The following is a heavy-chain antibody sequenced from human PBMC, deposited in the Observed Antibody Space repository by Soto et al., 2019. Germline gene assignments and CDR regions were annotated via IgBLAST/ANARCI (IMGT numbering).Heavy chain of an antibody. CDR1: GFTFSSYA. D-gene: IGHD2-8*01. J-gene: IGHJ5*02. CDR2: ISGSGGST. CDR3: AKGGPIVLMVYARGSWFDP. Sequence: GGSLRLSCAASGFTFSSYAMSWVRQAPGKGLEWVSAISGSGGSTYYADSVKGRFTISRDNSKNTLYLQMNSLRAEDTAVYYCAKGGPIVLMVYARGSWFDPWGQGTLVTVSS. V-gene: IGHV3-23*01.